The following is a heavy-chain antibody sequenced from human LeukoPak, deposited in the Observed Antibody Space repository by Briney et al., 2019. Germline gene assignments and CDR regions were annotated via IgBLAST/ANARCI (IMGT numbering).Heavy chain of an antibody. CDR2: IKQDGSEK. D-gene: IGHD1-7*01. Sequence: PGGSLRLSCAASGFTVSSNYMSWVRQAPGKGLEWVANIKQDGSEKYYVDSVKGRFTISRDNAKNSLYLQMNSLRAEDTAVYYCARDVADWNYPIYYYYMDVWGKGTTVTVSS. J-gene: IGHJ6*03. CDR1: GFTVSSNY. CDR3: ARDVADWNYPIYYYYMDV. V-gene: IGHV3-7*01.